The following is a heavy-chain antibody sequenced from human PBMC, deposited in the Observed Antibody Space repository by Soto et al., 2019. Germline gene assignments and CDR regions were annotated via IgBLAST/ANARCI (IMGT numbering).Heavy chain of an antibody. CDR3: ARDSPPRDYYGSGSYPGFDMDV. J-gene: IGHJ6*02. V-gene: IGHV1-46*01. CDR1: GYTFTSYY. CDR2: INPSGGST. D-gene: IGHD3-10*01. Sequence: ASVKVSCKASGYTFTSYYMHWVRQAPGQGLEWMGIINPSGGSTSYAQKFQGRVTMTRDTSTSTVYMELSSLRSEDTAVYYCARDSPPRDYYGSGSYPGFDMDVWGQGTTVTVSS.